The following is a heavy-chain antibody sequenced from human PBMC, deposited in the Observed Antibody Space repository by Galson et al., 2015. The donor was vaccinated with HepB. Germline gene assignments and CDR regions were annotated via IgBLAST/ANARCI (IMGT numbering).Heavy chain of an antibody. CDR1: GDSVSSNTAA. CDR3: ARDSFYDNTGYPVPRNFGVDV. V-gene: IGHV6-1*01. Sequence: ISGDSVSSNTAAWNWIRQSPSRGLEWLGRTYYRSKWYNDYAVSVKSRITINPDTSKNQFSLQLSSVTPDDTAVYYCARDSFYDNTGYPVPRNFGVDVWGQGTTVTVSS. CDR2: TYYRSKWYN. D-gene: IGHD3-22*01. J-gene: IGHJ6*02.